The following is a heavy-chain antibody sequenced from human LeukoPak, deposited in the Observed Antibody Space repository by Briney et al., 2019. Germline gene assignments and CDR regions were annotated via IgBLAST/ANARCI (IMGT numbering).Heavy chain of an antibody. V-gene: IGHV3-7*01. CDR2: IKQDGSEK. J-gene: IGHJ4*02. CDR3: AKWELLRYFDY. D-gene: IGHD1-26*01. CDR1: GFTFSSYW. Sequence: PGGSLRLSCVASGFTFSSYWMCWVRQAPGKGLEWVANIKQDGSEKYYVDSVKGRFTISRDSAKNSLYLQMNSLRAEDTAVYYCAKWELLRYFDYWGQGTLVTVSS.